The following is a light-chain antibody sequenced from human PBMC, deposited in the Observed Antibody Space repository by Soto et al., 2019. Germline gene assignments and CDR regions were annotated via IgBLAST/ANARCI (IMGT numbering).Light chain of an antibody. CDR2: DAS. CDR1: QSVSSY. CDR3: QQRSNWPVT. V-gene: IGKV3-11*01. Sequence: EIVLTQSPATLSLSPGERATLSCRASQSVSSYLAWYQQKPGQAPRLLVYDASNRATGIPARFSGSGSGTDFTLTISSIEPGDFAVYYCQQRSNWPVTFGQGTKVEIK. J-gene: IGKJ1*01.